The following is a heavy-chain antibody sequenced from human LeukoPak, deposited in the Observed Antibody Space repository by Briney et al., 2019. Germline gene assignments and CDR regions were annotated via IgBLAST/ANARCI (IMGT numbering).Heavy chain of an antibody. CDR3: TRDESDVTREAIADY. J-gene: IGHJ4*02. D-gene: IGHD2-21*02. CDR2: INSDGSST. V-gene: IGHV3-74*01. Sequence: GGSLRLSCAASGFTFSSYWMHWVRQAPGKGLVWVSRINSDGSSTSYADSVKGRFTISRDNAKNTLYLQMNSLKTEDTAVYYCTRDESDVTREAIADYWGQGTLVTVSS. CDR1: GFTFSSYW.